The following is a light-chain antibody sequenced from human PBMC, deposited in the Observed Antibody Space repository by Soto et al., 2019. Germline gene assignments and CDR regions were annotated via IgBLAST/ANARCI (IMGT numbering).Light chain of an antibody. CDR1: SIDVGGYNY. V-gene: IGLV2-14*01. Sequence: QSALTQPASVSGSPGQSITISCTGTSIDVGGYNYVSWYQQHPGKAPKLMIYEVSNRPSGVSNRFSGSKSGNTASLTISGLQAEDEADYYCTSKTSSITYVVXTGTKVTVL. CDR3: TSKTSSITYV. CDR2: EVS. J-gene: IGLJ1*01.